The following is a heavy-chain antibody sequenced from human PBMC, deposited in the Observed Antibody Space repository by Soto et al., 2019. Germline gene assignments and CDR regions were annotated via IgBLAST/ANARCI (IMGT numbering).Heavy chain of an antibody. V-gene: IGHV1-8*01. Sequence: QVQLVQSGAEVKKPGASVKVSCKASGYTFTSYDINWVRQATGQGLEWMGWMNPNSGNTGYAQKFQGRVTMTRNTSISTAYMELSSLRSEDTAVYYCARTYDFWSDPHQNWFDPWGQGTLVTVSS. CDR2: MNPNSGNT. CDR1: GYTFTSYD. CDR3: ARTYDFWSDPHQNWFDP. J-gene: IGHJ5*02. D-gene: IGHD3-3*01.